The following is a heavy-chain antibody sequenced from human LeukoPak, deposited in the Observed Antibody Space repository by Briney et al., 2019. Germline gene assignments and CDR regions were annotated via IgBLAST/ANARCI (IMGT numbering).Heavy chain of an antibody. J-gene: IGHJ3*02. CDR1: GYTFTNYG. Sequence: ASVKVSCKASGYTFTNYGISWVRQAPGQGLEWMGWISPYNGNTNYAQKLRGRVTMTTDTSTSTAYMELRSLRSDDTAVYYCARATRLPGYFDGKDAFDIWGQGTMVTVSS. D-gene: IGHD3-9*01. CDR3: ARATRLPGYFDGKDAFDI. CDR2: ISPYNGNT. V-gene: IGHV1-18*01.